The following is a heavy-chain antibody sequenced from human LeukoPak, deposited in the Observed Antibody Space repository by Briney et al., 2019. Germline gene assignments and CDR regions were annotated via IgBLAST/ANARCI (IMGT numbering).Heavy chain of an antibody. CDR2: INPEGAST. CDR3: AIGTAMTAGIDF. Sequence: GGSLRLSCTASGFAFSTYWMFWVRQAPGKGLVWVSQINPEGASTTYGDPAKGRFTASRDNAKNALHLQMNSLRVDDTAVYYCAIGTAMTAGIDFWGQGTLVTVSS. CDR1: GFAFSTYW. D-gene: IGHD6-19*01. J-gene: IGHJ4*02. V-gene: IGHV3-74*01.